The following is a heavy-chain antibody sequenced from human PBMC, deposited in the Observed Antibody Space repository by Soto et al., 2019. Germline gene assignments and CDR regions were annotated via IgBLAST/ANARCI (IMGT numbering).Heavy chain of an antibody. CDR1: GYNFNSYT. CDR2: ISAYNGNT. Sequence: QVQLVQSGAEVKKPGASVKVSCKASGYNFNSYTISWVRQAPGQGLEWMGRISAYNGNTNYAQKLQGRVTMTTDTATSTAYMELRSLRSDDTAVYHCARVVGALGPWFDPWGQGTLVTVSS. J-gene: IGHJ5*02. CDR3: ARVVGALGPWFDP. V-gene: IGHV1-18*01. D-gene: IGHD1-26*01.